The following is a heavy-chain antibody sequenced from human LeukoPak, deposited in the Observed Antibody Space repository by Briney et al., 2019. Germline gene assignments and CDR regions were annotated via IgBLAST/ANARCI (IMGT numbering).Heavy chain of an antibody. D-gene: IGHD4-17*01. CDR3: ARGTYGYYTDV. CDR2: IYRSGST. CDR1: NYSISNSLY. Sequence: SETLSLTCSGSNYSISNSLYWGWLRQPPGKGLEWIGSIYRSGSTFYNPSLKSRATISLDTSKNQFSLKLSSVTAADTAVYFCARGTYGYYTDVWGKGTTVTVSS. J-gene: IGHJ6*03. V-gene: IGHV4-38-2*02.